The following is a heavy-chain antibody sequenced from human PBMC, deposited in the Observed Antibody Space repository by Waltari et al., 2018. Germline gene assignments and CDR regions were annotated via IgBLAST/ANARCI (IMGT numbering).Heavy chain of an antibody. Sequence: DVNLRESGGGLVKPGGSLRLSCIVSGFSFFNYAMNWVRQSPGRGLEWISYISHGGGSISYGDSVRGRFTVSRDNEKNALFLQMDSLGHDDTAIYYCARELANYYASSGNFDQWGQGTLVTVSS. CDR2: ISHGGGSI. J-gene: IGHJ4*02. CDR3: ARELANYYASSGNFDQ. D-gene: IGHD2-2*01. CDR1: GFSFFNYA. V-gene: IGHV3-48*03.